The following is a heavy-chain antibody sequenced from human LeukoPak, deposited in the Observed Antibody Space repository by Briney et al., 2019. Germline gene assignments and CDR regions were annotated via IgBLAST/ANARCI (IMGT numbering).Heavy chain of an antibody. V-gene: IGHV4-59*01. Sequence: SETLSLTCTVSGGSISSYYWSWIRQPPGKGLEWIGYIYYSGSTNYNPSLKSRVTISVDTSKNQFSLKLCSVTAADTAVYYCARQHYSNYFDCWGQGTLVTVSS. CDR2: IYYSGST. CDR1: GGSISSYY. J-gene: IGHJ4*02. CDR3: ARQHYSNYFDC. D-gene: IGHD4-11*01.